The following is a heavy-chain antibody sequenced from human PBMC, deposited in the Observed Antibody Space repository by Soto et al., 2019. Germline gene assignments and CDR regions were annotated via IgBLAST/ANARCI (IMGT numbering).Heavy chain of an antibody. D-gene: IGHD7-27*01. CDR2: INWNGGST. Sequence: EVQLVESGGGVVRPGGSLRLSCAASGFTFDDYGMSWVRQAPGKGLEWVSGINWNGGSTGYADSVKGRFTISRGNAKNSLYLQMNSPRAEDTALYYCARDGDHDLYKKGGYYYGMDVWGQGTTVTVSS. J-gene: IGHJ6*02. V-gene: IGHV3-20*04. CDR1: GFTFDDYG. CDR3: ARDGDHDLYKKGGYYYGMDV.